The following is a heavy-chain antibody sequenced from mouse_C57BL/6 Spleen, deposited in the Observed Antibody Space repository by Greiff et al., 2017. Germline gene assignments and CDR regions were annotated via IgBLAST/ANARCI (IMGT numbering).Heavy chain of an antibody. V-gene: IGHV14-4*01. D-gene: IGHD2-2*01. Sequence: EVQLQQSGAELVRPGASVKLSCTASGFNIKDDYMHWVKQRPEQGLEWIGWIDPENGDTEYASKFQGKATITADTSSNTAYLQLSSLTSEDTAVYYCTTGWLRGAYWGQGTLVTVSA. CDR1: GFNIKDDY. CDR3: TTGWLRGAY. CDR2: IDPENGDT. J-gene: IGHJ3*01.